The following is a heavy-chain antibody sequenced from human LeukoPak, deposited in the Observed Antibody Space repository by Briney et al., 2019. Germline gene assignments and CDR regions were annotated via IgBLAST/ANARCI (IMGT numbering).Heavy chain of an antibody. Sequence: ETLSLTCAVYGGSFSGYYWSWIRQPPGKGLEWVANIKQDGREKYSVDSVKGRFTISRDNAKNSLYLQMNSLRAEDTAVYYCARVEDYDILTGFDYWGQGTLVTVSS. CDR3: ARVEDYDILTGFDY. V-gene: IGHV3-7*01. D-gene: IGHD3-9*01. CDR2: IKQDGREK. CDR1: GGSFSGYY. J-gene: IGHJ4*02.